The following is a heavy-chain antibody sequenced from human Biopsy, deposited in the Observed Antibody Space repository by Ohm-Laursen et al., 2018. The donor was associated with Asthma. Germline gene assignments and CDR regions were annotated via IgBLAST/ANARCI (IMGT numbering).Heavy chain of an antibody. J-gene: IGHJ4*02. V-gene: IGHV4-39*01. D-gene: IGHD5-12*01. CDR3: ASPVNRAFGGYEWAAVFDY. CDR2: THYSGST. Sequence: TLSLTCTVSGASIRGSGSYWAWIRQAPGKGPEWIGTTHYSGSTFYKPSLRSRVTMSLDTSTNQFSLRLRLVTATDTAVYYCASPVNRAFGGYEWAAVFDYWGQGILVTVSS. CDR1: GASIRGSGSY.